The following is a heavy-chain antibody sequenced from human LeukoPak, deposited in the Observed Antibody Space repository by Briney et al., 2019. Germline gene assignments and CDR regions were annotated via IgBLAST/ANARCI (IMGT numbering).Heavy chain of an antibody. J-gene: IGHJ4*02. V-gene: IGHV1-69*04. CDR2: IIPILGTA. CDR3: ARSGCSGGSCYPTDY. CDR1: GGTFSSYA. Sequence: ASVKVSCKASGGTFSSYAISWVRQAPGQGLEWMGRIIPILGTANYAQKFQGRVTITADKSTSTAYMELSSLRSEDTAVYYCARSGCSGGSCYPTDYWGQGTLVTVSS. D-gene: IGHD2-15*01.